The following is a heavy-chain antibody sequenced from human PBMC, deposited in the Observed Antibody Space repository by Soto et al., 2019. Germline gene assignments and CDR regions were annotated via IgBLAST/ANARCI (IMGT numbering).Heavy chain of an antibody. CDR3: ARADHGSGSYPFDY. Sequence: SETLSLTCAVYGGSFCGYYWSWIRQPPGKGLEWIGEINHSGSTNYNPSLKSRVTISVDTSKNQFSLKLSSVTAADTAVYYCARADHGSGSYPFDYWGQGTLVTVSS. CDR1: GGSFCGYY. V-gene: IGHV4-34*01. D-gene: IGHD3-10*01. CDR2: INHSGST. J-gene: IGHJ4*02.